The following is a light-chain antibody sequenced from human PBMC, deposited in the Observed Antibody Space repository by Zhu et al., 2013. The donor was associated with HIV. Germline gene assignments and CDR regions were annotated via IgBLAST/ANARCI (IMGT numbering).Light chain of an antibody. CDR3: SSYTTSNTYV. J-gene: IGLJ1*01. CDR1: SSDVGGYNY. Sequence: QSALTQPASVSGSPGQSITISCTGTSSDVGGYNYVIWYQQHPGKAPKLMIYEVSKRPSGVSNRFSGSKSGNTASLTISGLQAEDEADYYCSSYTTSNTYVFGTGTEVTVL. V-gene: IGLV2-14*01. CDR2: EVS.